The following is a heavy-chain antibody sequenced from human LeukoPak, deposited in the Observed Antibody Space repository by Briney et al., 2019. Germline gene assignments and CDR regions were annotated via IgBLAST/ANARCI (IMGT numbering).Heavy chain of an antibody. CDR3: ARGYSSGWTPPSFDY. CDR2: IYYSGST. J-gene: IGHJ4*02. Sequence: KSSETLSLTCTVSGGYISSYCWSWIRQPPGKGLEWIGYIYYSGSTNYNPSLKSRVTISVDTSKNQFSLKLSSVTAADTAVYYCARGYSSGWTPPSFDYWGQGTLVTVSS. V-gene: IGHV4-59*08. CDR1: GGYISSYC. D-gene: IGHD6-19*01.